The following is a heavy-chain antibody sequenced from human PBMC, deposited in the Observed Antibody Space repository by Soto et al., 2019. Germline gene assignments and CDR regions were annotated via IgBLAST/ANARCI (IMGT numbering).Heavy chain of an antibody. CDR1: GDSMTPGAYS. CDR2: IYRTGNT. D-gene: IGHD2-2*01. Sequence: QLQLQESRSRLVKSSQTLSLTCTVSGDSMTPGAYSWIWIRQPPGTGLEWLAHIYRTGNTHYSPSLKSRVSISQDWSKNPFSLDLTSEPAAASAVYYFGRGDYQYSIDYWGQRTLVSFS. V-gene: IGHV4-30-2*01. CDR3: GRGDYQYSIDY. J-gene: IGHJ4*02.